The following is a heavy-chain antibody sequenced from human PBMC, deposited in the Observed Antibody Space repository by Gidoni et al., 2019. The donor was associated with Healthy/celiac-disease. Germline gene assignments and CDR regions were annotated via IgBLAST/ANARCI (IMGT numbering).Heavy chain of an antibody. D-gene: IGHD1-26*01. V-gene: IGHV4-61*02. Sequence: QVQLQESGPGLVKPSQTLSLTCTFSGGSISSGSYYWSWIRQPAGKGLEWIGRIYTSGSTNYNPSLKSRVTISVDTSKNQFSLKLSSVTAADTAVYYCARKNSWNYFDYWGQGTLVTVSS. J-gene: IGHJ4*02. CDR1: GGSISSGSYY. CDR2: IYTSGST. CDR3: ARKNSWNYFDY.